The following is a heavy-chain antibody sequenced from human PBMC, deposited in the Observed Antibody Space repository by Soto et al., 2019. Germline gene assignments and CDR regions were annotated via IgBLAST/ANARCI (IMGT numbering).Heavy chain of an antibody. V-gene: IGHV1-46*01. Sequence: ASVKVSCKASGYTFTNYYIHWVRQAPGQGLEWMGIINPSGGSTSYAQRFRGRVTMTRDTSTSTDYMDLSGLRSDDTAVYYCAREDLISMRDYYFTYWGQGTMVTVSS. CDR3: AREDLISMRDYYFTY. D-gene: IGHD3-22*01. CDR2: INPSGGST. CDR1: GYTFTNYY. J-gene: IGHJ4*02.